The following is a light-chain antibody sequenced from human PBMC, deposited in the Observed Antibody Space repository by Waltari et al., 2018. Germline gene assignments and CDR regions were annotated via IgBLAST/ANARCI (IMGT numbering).Light chain of an antibody. Sequence: DIQMTQSPSTLSASVGDRVTITCRASHSVRDFLAWHPQKPGNAPKVLIYRASNLASGVPSRFSGSGSGTEFTLTISSLQPDDFATYYCHQYDNRWTFGQGTTVEI. CDR1: HSVRDF. J-gene: IGKJ1*01. CDR3: HQYDNRWT. CDR2: RAS. V-gene: IGKV1-5*03.